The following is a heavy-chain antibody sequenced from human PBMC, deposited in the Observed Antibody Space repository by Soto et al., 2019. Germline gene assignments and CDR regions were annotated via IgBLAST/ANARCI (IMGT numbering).Heavy chain of an antibody. J-gene: IGHJ6*02. D-gene: IGHD3-3*01. Sequence: SETLSLTCAVYGGSFSGYYWSWIRQPPGKGLEWIGEINHSGSTNYNPSLKSRVTISVDTSKNQLSLKLSSVTAADTAVYYCARFKYDFWSGYHAYGMDVWGQGTTVTVSS. CDR2: INHSGST. V-gene: IGHV4-34*01. CDR3: ARFKYDFWSGYHAYGMDV. CDR1: GGSFSGYY.